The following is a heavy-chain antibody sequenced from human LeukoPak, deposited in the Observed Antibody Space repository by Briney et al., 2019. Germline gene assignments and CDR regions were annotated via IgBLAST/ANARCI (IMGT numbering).Heavy chain of an antibody. Sequence: GGSLRLSCAASGFTVSSNYMSWVRQAPGKGLEWVSVIYSGGSTYYVDSVKGRFTISRHNSKNTLYLQMNSLRAEDTAVYYCARGQSGYSDAFDIWGQGTMVTVSS. CDR2: IYSGGST. D-gene: IGHD3-22*01. CDR1: GFTVSSNY. V-gene: IGHV3-53*04. CDR3: ARGQSGYSDAFDI. J-gene: IGHJ3*02.